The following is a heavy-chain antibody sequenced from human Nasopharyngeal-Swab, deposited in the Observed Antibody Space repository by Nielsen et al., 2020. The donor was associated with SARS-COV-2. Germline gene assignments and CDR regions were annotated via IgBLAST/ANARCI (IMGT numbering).Heavy chain of an antibody. V-gene: IGHV5-51*01. Sequence: GESLKISCKGSGYSFTSYWIGWVRQMPGKGLEWMGIIYPGDSDTRYSPSFQGQVTISADKSTSTAYLQWSSLKASDTAMYYCARQEYSGYDHHYFDYWGQGTLVTVSS. J-gene: IGHJ4*02. D-gene: IGHD5-12*01. CDR1: GYSFTSYW. CDR2: IYPGDSDT. CDR3: ARQEYSGYDHHYFDY.